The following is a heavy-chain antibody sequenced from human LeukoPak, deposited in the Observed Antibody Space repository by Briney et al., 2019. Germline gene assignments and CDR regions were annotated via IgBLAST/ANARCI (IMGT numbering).Heavy chain of an antibody. D-gene: IGHD6-19*01. CDR3: ASVAGTGTLDY. CDR1: GFTFSSYW. CDR2: IKQDGSEK. Sequence: GGSLRLSCAASGFTFSSYWMSWVRQAPGKGLEWVANIKQDGSEKYYADSVKGRFTIFRDNAKNSLYLQMNSLRAEDTAVYYCASVAGTGTLDYWGQGTLVTVSS. J-gene: IGHJ4*02. V-gene: IGHV3-7*01.